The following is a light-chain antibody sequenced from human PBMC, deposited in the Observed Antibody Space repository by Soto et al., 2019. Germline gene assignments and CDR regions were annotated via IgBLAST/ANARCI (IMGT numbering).Light chain of an antibody. V-gene: IGKV2-28*01. J-gene: IGKJ1*01. CDR3: MQALQTPA. CDR1: QSLLHSNGYNY. CDR2: LGS. Sequence: EIVITQSPLSLPVTRREAASISCRSSQSLLHSNGYNYLDWYLQKPGQSPQLLIYLGSNRASGVPDRFSGSGSGTDFTLKISRVEAEDVGVYYCMQALQTPAFGQGTKVDIK.